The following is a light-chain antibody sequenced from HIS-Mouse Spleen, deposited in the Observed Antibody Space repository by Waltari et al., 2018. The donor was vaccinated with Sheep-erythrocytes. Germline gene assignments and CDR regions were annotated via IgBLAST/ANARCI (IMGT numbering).Light chain of an antibody. J-gene: IGLJ2*01. Sequence: QSALTQPASVSGSPGPSITIPCTGTISAVGGYNYVSWYQQHPVKAPKLMIYEVSNRPSGVSNRFSGSKSGNTASLTISGLQAEDEADYYCCSYAGSSTFHVVFGGGTKLTVL. CDR1: ISAVGGYNY. CDR2: EVS. V-gene: IGLV2-23*02. CDR3: CSYAGSSTFHVV.